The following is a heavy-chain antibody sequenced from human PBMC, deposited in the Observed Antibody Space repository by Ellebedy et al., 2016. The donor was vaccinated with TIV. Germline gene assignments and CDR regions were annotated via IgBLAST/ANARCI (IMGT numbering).Heavy chain of an antibody. D-gene: IGHD1-26*01. CDR3: AIGGELLGDY. J-gene: IGHJ4*02. CDR1: GGTFSSYG. CDR2: ISAYNGNT. V-gene: IGHV1-18*01. Sequence: ASVKVSXXASGGTFSSYGISWVRQAPGQGLEWMGWISAYNGNTNYAQKLQGRVTMTTDTSTSTAYMELRSLRSDDTAVYYCAIGGELLGDYWGQGTLVTVSS.